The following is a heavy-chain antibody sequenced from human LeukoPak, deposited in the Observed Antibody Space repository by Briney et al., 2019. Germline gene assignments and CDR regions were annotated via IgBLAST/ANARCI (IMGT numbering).Heavy chain of an antibody. Sequence: PSETLSLTCAVSGDSIRKNNWWSWVRQPPRKGLEWIGEIYHSGSTDYNPSLKSRVTISVDKSKNQFSLKLTSVTAADTAVYYCATRFDDHGSFYSWGQGTLVTVSS. CDR2: IYHSGST. V-gene: IGHV4-4*02. D-gene: IGHD3-10*02. CDR1: GDSIRKNNW. J-gene: IGHJ4*02. CDR3: ATRFDDHGSFYS.